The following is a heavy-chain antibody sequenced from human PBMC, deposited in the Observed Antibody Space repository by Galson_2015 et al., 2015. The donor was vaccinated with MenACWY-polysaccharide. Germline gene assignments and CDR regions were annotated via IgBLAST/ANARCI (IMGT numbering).Heavy chain of an antibody. J-gene: IGHJ6*03. D-gene: IGHD2-2*01. CDR3: ARDACSSVNCYSYFFYYMDV. V-gene: IGHV3-33*01. CDR2: SSDGKNA. Sequence: SSDGKNAYYADSVRGRFTISRDNSKKTVSLEMNSLRNDDTAVYFCARDACSSVNCYSYFFYYMDVWGKGTTVSVSS.